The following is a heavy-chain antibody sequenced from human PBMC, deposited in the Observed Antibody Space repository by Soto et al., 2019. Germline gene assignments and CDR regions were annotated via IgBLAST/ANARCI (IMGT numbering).Heavy chain of an antibody. CDR3: AKGLKWINMVRGVIRSYGMDV. Sequence: QVQLVESGGGVVQPGRSLRLSCAASGFTFSSYGMHWVRQAPGKGLEWVAVISYDGSNKYYADSGKGRFTISRDNSKNTLYLQMNGLRAEGTAVYYCAKGLKWINMVRGVIRSYGMDVWGQGTRVTVSS. J-gene: IGHJ6*02. D-gene: IGHD3-10*01. CDR1: GFTFSSYG. CDR2: ISYDGSNK. V-gene: IGHV3-30*18.